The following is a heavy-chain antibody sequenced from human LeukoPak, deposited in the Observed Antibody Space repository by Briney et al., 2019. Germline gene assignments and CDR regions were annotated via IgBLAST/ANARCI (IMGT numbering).Heavy chain of an antibody. CDR3: ARCLPPDPDRLLPDY. J-gene: IGHJ4*02. V-gene: IGHV3-20*04. Sequence: GGSLRLSCAASGFTFDDYGMSWVRQAPGNGLEWVSGINWNGGSTGYADSVKGRFTISRDNAKNSLYLQMNSLRAEDTALYYCARCLPPDPDRLLPDYWGQGTLVTVSS. D-gene: IGHD1-14*01. CDR1: GFTFDDYG. CDR2: INWNGGST.